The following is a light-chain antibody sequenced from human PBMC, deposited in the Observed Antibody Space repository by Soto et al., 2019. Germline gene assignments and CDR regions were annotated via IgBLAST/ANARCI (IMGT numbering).Light chain of an antibody. J-gene: IGLJ2*01. Sequence: QLVLTQSPSASASLGASVKLTCTLSSGHSTYAIAWHRQQPERGPRYLMKLNSDGSHSKGDGIPDRFSGSSSGAERYLTISSLQSEDEADYYCQTWGTGHVVFGGGTKLTVL. CDR3: QTWGTGHVV. CDR2: LNSDGSH. CDR1: SGHSTYA. V-gene: IGLV4-69*01.